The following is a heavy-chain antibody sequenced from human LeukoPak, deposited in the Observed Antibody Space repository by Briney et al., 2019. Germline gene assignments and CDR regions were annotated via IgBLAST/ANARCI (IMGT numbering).Heavy chain of an antibody. CDR1: AFTVSSNY. CDR3: ARGLDCSSTSCQLTYGMDV. D-gene: IGHD2-2*01. Sequence: GGSLRLSCAASAFTVSSNYMSWVRQAPGKGLEWDSVIYSGGSTYYEDSVKGRFTISRDNSKNTLYLQMNSLRDEDTAVYYCARGLDCSSTSCQLTYGMDVWGQGTTVTVSS. J-gene: IGHJ6*02. V-gene: IGHV3-53*01. CDR2: IYSGGST.